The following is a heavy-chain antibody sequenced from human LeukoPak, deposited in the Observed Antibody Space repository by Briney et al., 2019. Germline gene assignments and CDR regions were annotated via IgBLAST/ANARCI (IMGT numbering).Heavy chain of an antibody. CDR1: GYSFSRYG. Sequence: GASVKVSCKASGYSFSRYGISWVRQAPGQGLEWMGWISTYNGNTNYAQKFQGRVTMTRDTSISTAYMELSRLRSDDTAVYYCAREGTHSSGWVDYWGQGTLVTVSS. J-gene: IGHJ4*02. CDR2: ISTYNGNT. CDR3: AREGTHSSGWVDY. V-gene: IGHV1-18*01. D-gene: IGHD6-19*01.